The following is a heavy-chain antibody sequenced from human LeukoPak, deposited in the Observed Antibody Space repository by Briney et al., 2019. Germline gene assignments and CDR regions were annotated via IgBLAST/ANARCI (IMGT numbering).Heavy chain of an antibody. CDR3: AYDEPDWGSYFDY. V-gene: IGHV3-23*01. D-gene: IGHD7-27*01. CDR2: LRANGGTK. Sequence: GGTVGLPQASWVFTYSNYALNWVPRPRARGLVEVSALRANGGTKHYAEAVRGRLTDSRDSPKNTLYLQINSLRAEDTAVDYCAYDEPDWGSYFDYWGEGILVTVSS. J-gene: IGHJ4*02. CDR1: VFTYSNYA.